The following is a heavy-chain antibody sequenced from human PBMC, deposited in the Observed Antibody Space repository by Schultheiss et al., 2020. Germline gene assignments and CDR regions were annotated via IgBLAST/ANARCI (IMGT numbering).Heavy chain of an antibody. V-gene: IGHV4-38-2*01. CDR2: IYYSGST. CDR1: GYSISSGYY. CDR3: ARGITYYYDSSGYHYY. J-gene: IGHJ4*02. D-gene: IGHD3-22*01. Sequence: SETLSLTCAVSGYSISSGYYWGWIRQPPGKGLEWIGYIYYSGSTNYNPSLKSRVTISVDTSKNQFSLKLSSVTAADTAVYYCARGITYYYDSSGYHYYWGQGTLVNVYS.